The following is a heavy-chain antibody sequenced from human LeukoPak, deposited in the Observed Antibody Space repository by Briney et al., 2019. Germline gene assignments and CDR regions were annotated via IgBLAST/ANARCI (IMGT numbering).Heavy chain of an antibody. CDR1: GYTFTSYG. J-gene: IGHJ4*02. CDR2: INPSGGST. CDR3: ARDSGENYYGSGSSDY. Sequence: ASVKVSCKASGYTFTSYGISWVRQAPGQGLEWMGIINPSGGSTSYAQKFQGRVTMTRDMSTSTVYMELSSLRSEDTAVYYCARDSGENYYGSGSSDYWGQGTLVTVSS. D-gene: IGHD3-10*01. V-gene: IGHV1-46*01.